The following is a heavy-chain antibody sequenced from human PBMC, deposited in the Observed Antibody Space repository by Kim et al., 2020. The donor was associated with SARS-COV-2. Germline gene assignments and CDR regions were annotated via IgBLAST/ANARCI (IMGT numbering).Heavy chain of an antibody. V-gene: IGHV1-24*01. CDR2: FDPEDGET. CDR3: ATGGGYYGSGSYSLLDY. Sequence: ASVKVSCKVSGYTLTELSMHWVRQAPGKGLEWMGGFDPEDGETIYAQKFQGRVTMTEDTSTDTAYMELSSLRSEDTAVYYCATGGGYYGSGSYSLLDYWGQGTLVTVSS. D-gene: IGHD3-10*01. CDR1: GYTLTELS. J-gene: IGHJ4*02.